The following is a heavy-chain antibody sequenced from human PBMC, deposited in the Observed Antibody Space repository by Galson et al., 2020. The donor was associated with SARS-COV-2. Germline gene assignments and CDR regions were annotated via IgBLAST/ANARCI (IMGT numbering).Heavy chain of an antibody. Sequence: ASETLTPTRTVSGGSVSSSSYYWGWIRQPTGKGLEWIGSIYYTGSTHKTPSFESRGTIPVDTSKNLVTQKLSSVTAADTAVYYCTRPGRDNGYSRYLGDEYAMDVWGRGTTVTVSS. CDR1: GGSVSSSSYY. CDR2: IYYTGST. J-gene: IGHJ6*02. D-gene: IGHD5-12*01. V-gene: IGHV4-39*01. CDR3: TRPGRDNGYSRYLGDEYAMDV.